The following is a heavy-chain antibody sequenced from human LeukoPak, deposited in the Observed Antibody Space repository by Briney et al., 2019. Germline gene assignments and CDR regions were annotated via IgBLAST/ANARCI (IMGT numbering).Heavy chain of an antibody. V-gene: IGHV3-33*01. Sequence: PGGSLRLSCAASGVTFSNYNMCWGRQAPGGGVEWGAGVWYGGGNYYYAESLKGRFTMSRDNSKNTLYLQMNRLRAADTGVYYCARDGRALLRDFDYWGQGTLVSVSS. D-gene: IGHD1-26*01. J-gene: IGHJ4*02. CDR3: ARDGRALLRDFDY. CDR1: GVTFSNYN. CDR2: VWYGGGNY.